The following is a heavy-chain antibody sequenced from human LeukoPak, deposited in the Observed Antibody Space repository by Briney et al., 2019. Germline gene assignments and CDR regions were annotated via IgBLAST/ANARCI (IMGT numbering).Heavy chain of an antibody. Sequence: SGPTLVNPTQTLTLTCTFSGFSHTTSGVGVGWIRQPPGKALEWLALIYWDDDKRYSPSLKTRLTITKDTSKNQVVLTMTNMDPVDTSTYYCAHRRGGNFFFDNWGQGTLVTVSS. D-gene: IGHD4-23*01. CDR1: GFSHTTSGVG. V-gene: IGHV2-5*02. CDR3: AHRRGGNFFFDN. J-gene: IGHJ4*02. CDR2: IYWDDDK.